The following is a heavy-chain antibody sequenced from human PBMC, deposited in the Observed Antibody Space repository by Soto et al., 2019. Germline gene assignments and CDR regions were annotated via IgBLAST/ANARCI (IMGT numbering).Heavy chain of an antibody. Sequence: GGSLRLSCAASGFTFSSYGMHWVRQAPGKGLEWVAVIWYDGSNKYYADSVKGRFTISRDNSKNTLYLQMNSLRAEDTAVYYCARDGGYRAMVRGVIHWFDPWGQGTLVTVSS. CDR1: GFTFSSYG. J-gene: IGHJ5*02. V-gene: IGHV3-33*01. D-gene: IGHD3-10*01. CDR2: IWYDGSNK. CDR3: ARDGGYRAMVRGVIHWFDP.